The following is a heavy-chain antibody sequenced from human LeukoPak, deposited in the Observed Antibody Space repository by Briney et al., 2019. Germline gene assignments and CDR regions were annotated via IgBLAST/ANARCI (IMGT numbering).Heavy chain of an antibody. Sequence: PGGSLRLSCAASGFTVSSNYMSWVRQAPGKGLEWVSSISGSGGSTYYTDSVKGRFAISRDNSKSTLYLQMNSLGTDDTALYYCVKGGQNYDFWRFDYWGQGTLVTASS. CDR1: GFTVSSNY. CDR2: ISGSGGST. CDR3: VKGGQNYDFWRFDY. J-gene: IGHJ4*02. D-gene: IGHD3-3*01. V-gene: IGHV3-23*01.